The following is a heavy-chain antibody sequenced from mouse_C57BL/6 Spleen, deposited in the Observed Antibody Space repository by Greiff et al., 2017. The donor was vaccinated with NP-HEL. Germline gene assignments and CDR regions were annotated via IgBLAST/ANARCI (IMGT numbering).Heavy chain of an antibody. D-gene: IGHD2-12*01. J-gene: IGHJ4*01. Sequence: QVHVKQSGPELVKPGASVKISCKASGYAFSSSWMNWVKQRPGKGLEWIGRIYPGDGDTNYNGKFKGKATLTADKSSSTAYMQLSSLTSEDSAVYFCARNLRPPYHSMDYWGQGTSVTVSS. V-gene: IGHV1-82*01. CDR1: GYAFSSSW. CDR3: ARNLRPPYHSMDY. CDR2: IYPGDGDT.